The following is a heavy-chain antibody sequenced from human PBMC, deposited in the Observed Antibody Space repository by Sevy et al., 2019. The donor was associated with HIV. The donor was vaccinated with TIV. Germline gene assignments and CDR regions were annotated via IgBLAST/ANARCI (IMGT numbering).Heavy chain of an antibody. CDR1: GFRFSDYS. Sequence: GGSLRLSCAASGFRFSDYSMHWVRQAPGKGLEWVAVISYDGRNNKYNVDSVKGRLIISRDNSKNTLFLQMNSLRAEDSAIYYCARDRGEILHSAFDYWGQGTLVTVSS. D-gene: IGHD3-16*01. CDR2: ISYDGRNNK. V-gene: IGHV3-30*14. CDR3: ARDRGEILHSAFDY. J-gene: IGHJ4*02.